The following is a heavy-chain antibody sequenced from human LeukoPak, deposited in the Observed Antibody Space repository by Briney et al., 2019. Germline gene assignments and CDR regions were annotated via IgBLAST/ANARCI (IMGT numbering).Heavy chain of an antibody. V-gene: IGHV3-23*01. D-gene: IGHD2-15*01. CDR3: ARGIWGSWYYFDY. J-gene: IGHJ4*02. CDR1: GFTFSNYG. Sequence: PGGSLRLSCAASGFTFSNYGMSWVRQAPGKGLEWVSTISGSGGSTYHADSVKGRFTISRDNAKNSLYLQMNSLRAEDTAVYYCARGIWGSWYYFDYWGQGTLVIVSS. CDR2: ISGSGGST.